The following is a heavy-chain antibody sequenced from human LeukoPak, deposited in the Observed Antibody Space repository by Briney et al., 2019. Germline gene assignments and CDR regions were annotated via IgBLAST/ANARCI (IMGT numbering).Heavy chain of an antibody. CDR1: GFTFSSYW. Sequence: GGSLRLSCAASGFTFSSYWMTWVRQAPGMGLQWVANIKEDGSEKYYVDSVKGRFTISRENAKNSLYLEMSSLRAEDTAVYYCARADSTGAFDIWGQGTMVTVS. V-gene: IGHV3-7*01. CDR3: ARADSTGAFDI. CDR2: IKEDGSEK. D-gene: IGHD3-22*01. J-gene: IGHJ3*02.